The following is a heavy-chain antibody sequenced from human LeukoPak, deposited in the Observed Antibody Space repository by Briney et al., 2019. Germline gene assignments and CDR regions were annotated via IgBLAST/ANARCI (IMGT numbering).Heavy chain of an antibody. CDR3: ARDSIAVAGRDY. CDR1: WFTVSSNY. D-gene: IGHD6-19*01. Sequence: PAESLRLSCTVYWFTVSSNYMRWVRQTPGKGLEWVSVIYSGGNTYYADSVKGRFTISRDNSKNTLYLQMNSLRAEDTAVYYCARDSIAVAGRDYWGQGTLVTVSS. CDR2: IYSGGNT. J-gene: IGHJ4*02. V-gene: IGHV3-53*01.